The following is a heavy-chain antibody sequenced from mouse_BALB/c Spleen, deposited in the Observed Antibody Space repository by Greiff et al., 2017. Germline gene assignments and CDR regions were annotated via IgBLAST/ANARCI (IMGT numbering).Heavy chain of an antibody. J-gene: IGHJ4*01. D-gene: IGHD1-3*01. CDR1: GFNIKDTY. CDR2: IDPANGNT. CDR3: AILNFYYAMDY. V-gene: IGHV14-3*02. Sequence: EVHLVESGAELVKPGASVKLSCTASGFNIKDTYMHWVKQRPEQGLEWIGRIDPANGNTKYDPKFQGKATITADTSSNTAYLQLSSLTSEDTAVYYCAILNFYYAMDYWGQGTSVTVSS.